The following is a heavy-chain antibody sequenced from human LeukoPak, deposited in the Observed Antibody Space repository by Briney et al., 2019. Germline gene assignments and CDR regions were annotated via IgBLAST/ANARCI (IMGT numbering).Heavy chain of an antibody. V-gene: IGHV3-30*03. CDR3: AREIPRGSSFDY. CDR1: GFTFSSYS. CDR2: ILYDGSNK. J-gene: IGHJ4*02. Sequence: GGSLRLSCAASGFTFSSYSMNWVRQAPGKGLEWVGVILYDGSNKYYADSVKGRFTISRDNSKNTLYMQVNSLRAEDTAVYYCAREIPRGSSFDYWGQGTLVTVAS. D-gene: IGHD6-13*01.